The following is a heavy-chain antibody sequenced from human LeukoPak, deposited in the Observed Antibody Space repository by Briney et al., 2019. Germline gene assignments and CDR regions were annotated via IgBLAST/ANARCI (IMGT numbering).Heavy chain of an antibody. CDR1: GFTFSNYA. CDR2: VTGGGGDT. J-gene: IGHJ5*01. CDR3: ARGTLEHCSGASCYPLDS. V-gene: IGHV3-23*01. D-gene: IGHD2-15*01. Sequence: LTGGSLRLSCAASGFTFSNYAMSWVRQTPGKGLECVSVVTGGGGDTYYTGSVNGRFTISRDNSKNTLYLQMNSLRAEDTAVYYCARGTLEHCSGASCYPLDSWGQGTLVTVSS.